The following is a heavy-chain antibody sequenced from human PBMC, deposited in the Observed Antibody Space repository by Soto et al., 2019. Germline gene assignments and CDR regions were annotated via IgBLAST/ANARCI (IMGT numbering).Heavy chain of an antibody. V-gene: IGHV4-39*01. Sequence: QLHLQESGPGLVKPSETLSLTCTVSGGSIASNYYWGWIRQSPGEGLEWIASMYHSGNTYYNPSLTSRVTISVDTSKNQLSLKVTSVTAADTALYFCARYSGTYSVYGLDMWGQGTMVTVSS. D-gene: IGHD1-26*01. J-gene: IGHJ3*02. CDR2: MYHSGNT. CDR3: ARYSGTYSVYGLDM. CDR1: GGSIASNYY.